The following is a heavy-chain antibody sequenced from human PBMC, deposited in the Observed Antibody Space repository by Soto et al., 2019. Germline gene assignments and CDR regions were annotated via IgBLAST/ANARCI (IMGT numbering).Heavy chain of an antibody. CDR2: ISWNSDYT. J-gene: IGHJ4*02. V-gene: IGHV3-20*04. D-gene: IGHD2-2*01. CDR1: GFTFDDNV. Sequence: GGSLRLSCGGTGFTFDDNVMHWVRQAPGKGLEWVSGISWNSDYTYYSDSVKGRFTISRDNAKNSVSLQMNTLRVEDTAVYYCAREDSIIIPAVSDFWGQGTLVTVS. CDR3: AREDSIIIPAVSDF.